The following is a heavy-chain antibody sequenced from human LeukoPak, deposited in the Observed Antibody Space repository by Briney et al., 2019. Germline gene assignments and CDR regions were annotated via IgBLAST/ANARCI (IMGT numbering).Heavy chain of an antibody. Sequence: ASVKVSCKASGYTFTSYGISWVRQAPGQGLEWMGWISAYNGNTNYAQKLQGRVTMTTDTSTSTAYMELRSLRSDDTAVYYCAKDAQGGSGSYSWGTFDYWGQGTLVTVSS. CDR1: GYTFTSYG. CDR2: ISAYNGNT. J-gene: IGHJ4*02. CDR3: AKDAQGGSGSYSWGTFDY. V-gene: IGHV1-18*01. D-gene: IGHD3-10*01.